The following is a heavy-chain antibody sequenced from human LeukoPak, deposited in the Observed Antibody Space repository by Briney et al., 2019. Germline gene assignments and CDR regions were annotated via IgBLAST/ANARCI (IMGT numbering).Heavy chain of an antibody. J-gene: IGHJ5*02. D-gene: IGHD4-11*01. Sequence: SETLSLTCTVSDGSISSSSYYWGWIRQPPGKGLEWIGSIYYSGSTYYNPSLKSRVTISVDTSKNQFSLKLSSVTAADTAVYFCARRQELRFDWFDPWGQGTLVTVSS. CDR1: DGSISSSSYY. V-gene: IGHV4-39*01. CDR2: IYYSGST. CDR3: ARRQELRFDWFDP.